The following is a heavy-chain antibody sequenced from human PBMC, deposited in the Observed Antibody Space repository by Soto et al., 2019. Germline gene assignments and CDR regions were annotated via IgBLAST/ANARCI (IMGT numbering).Heavy chain of an antibody. V-gene: IGHV1-3*01. Sequence: ASSKNSCKASGYTFTTYAMHWVRQAPGQRLEWMGWINAGNGNTKYSQKFQGRVTITRDTSASTAYMELSSLSSEDTAVYYCAGRRYPNWFDPWGQGTLVTVSS. CDR1: GYTFTTYA. J-gene: IGHJ5*02. CDR2: INAGNGNT. CDR3: AGRRYPNWFDP. D-gene: IGHD2-2*02.